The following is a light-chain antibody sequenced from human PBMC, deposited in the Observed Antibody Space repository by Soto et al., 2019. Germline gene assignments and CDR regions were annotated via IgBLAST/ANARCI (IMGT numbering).Light chain of an antibody. CDR3: AAWDDSLNGWM. V-gene: IGLV2-14*01. CDR2: EVS. CDR1: SSDVDGYNY. Sequence: QSVLTQPASVSGSPGQSITISCTGTSSDVDGYNYVSWYQQHPGKAPKLMIYEVSNRPSGVSNRFSGSKSGNTASLTISGLQAEDEADYYCAAWDDSLNGWMFGGGTKLTVL. J-gene: IGLJ3*02.